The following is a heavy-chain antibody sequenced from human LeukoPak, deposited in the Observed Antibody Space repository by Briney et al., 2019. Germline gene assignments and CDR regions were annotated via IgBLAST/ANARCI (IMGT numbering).Heavy chain of an antibody. CDR1: GFTFSSYG. J-gene: IGHJ4*02. CDR2: ISGNGGST. Sequence: GRSLRLSCAASGFTFSSYGMHWVRQAPGKGLEWVSLISGNGGSTYYADSVKGRFTISRDNSKNSLYLQMNSLRTEDTALYYCAKDSRGEFSGTDYWGQGTLVTVSS. V-gene: IGHV3-43*02. D-gene: IGHD3-10*01. CDR3: AKDSRGEFSGTDY.